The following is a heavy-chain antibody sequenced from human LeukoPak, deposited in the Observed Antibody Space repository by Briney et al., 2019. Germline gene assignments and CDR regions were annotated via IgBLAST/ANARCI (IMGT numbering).Heavy chain of an antibody. CDR1: GGSFSGYY. V-gene: IGHV4-34*01. J-gene: IGHJ4*02. CDR2: INHSGST. Sequence: SETLSLTCAVYGGSFSGYYWSWIRQPPGKGLEWIGEINHSGSTNYNPSLKSRVTISVDTSKNQFSLKLSSVTAADTAVYYCARGYVYFDYWGQGTLVTVSS. CDR3: ARGYVYFDY. D-gene: IGHD3-10*02.